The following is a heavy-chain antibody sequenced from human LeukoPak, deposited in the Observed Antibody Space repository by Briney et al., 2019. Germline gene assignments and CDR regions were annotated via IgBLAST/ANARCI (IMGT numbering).Heavy chain of an antibody. CDR2: ISGSGGST. CDR3: AKGYCSSTSCYARFQH. D-gene: IGHD2-2*01. V-gene: IGHV3-23*01. J-gene: IGHJ1*01. CDR1: GFTFSSYA. Sequence: GGSLRLSCAASGFTFSSYAMSWVRQAPGKGLEWVSAISGSGGSTYYADSVKGRFTISRDNSKNTLYLQMNSLRAEDTDVYYCAKGYCSSTSCYARFQHWGQGTLVTVSS.